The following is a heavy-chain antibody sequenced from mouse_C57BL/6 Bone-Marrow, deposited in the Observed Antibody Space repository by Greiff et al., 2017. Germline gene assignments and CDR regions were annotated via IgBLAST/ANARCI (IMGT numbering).Heavy chain of an antibody. Sequence: EVKLVESGGGLVQSGRSLRLSCATSGFTFSDFYMEWVRQAPGKGLEWIAASRNKANDYTTEYSASVKGRFIVSRDTSQSILYLQMNALRAEDTAIYYCARDEMDGYYAMDYWGQGTSVTVSS. J-gene: IGHJ4*01. CDR1: GFTFSDFY. D-gene: IGHD2-3*01. CDR2: SRNKANDYTT. V-gene: IGHV7-1*01. CDR3: ARDEMDGYYAMDY.